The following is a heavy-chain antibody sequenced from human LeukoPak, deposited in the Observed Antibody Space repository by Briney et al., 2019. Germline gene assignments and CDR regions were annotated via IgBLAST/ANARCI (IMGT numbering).Heavy chain of an antibody. Sequence: PSETLSLTCAVYGGSFSGYYWSWIRQPPEKGLEWIGEINHSGSTNYNPSLKSRVTISVDTSKNQFSLKLSSVTAADTAVYYCARGLVAAPDNWFDPWGQGTLVTVSS. CDR2: INHSGST. D-gene: IGHD6-6*01. J-gene: IGHJ5*02. CDR1: GGSFSGYY. V-gene: IGHV4-34*01. CDR3: ARGLVAAPDNWFDP.